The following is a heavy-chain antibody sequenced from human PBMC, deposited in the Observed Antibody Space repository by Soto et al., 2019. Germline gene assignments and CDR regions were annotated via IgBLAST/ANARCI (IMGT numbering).Heavy chain of an antibody. J-gene: IGHJ4*02. V-gene: IGHV4-39*02. D-gene: IGHD3-10*01. CDR3: ARENNVLPGGYFDY. CDR1: GDSLTSSTYY. Sequence: PSETLSLTCSVSGDSLTSSTYYWGWIRQPPAKGLEWIGSIYYSGGTYYNPSLKSRVTISVDTSKKQFSLTLSSVTVADTAVYYCARENNVLPGGYFDYWGQRTLVTVSS. CDR2: IYYSGGT.